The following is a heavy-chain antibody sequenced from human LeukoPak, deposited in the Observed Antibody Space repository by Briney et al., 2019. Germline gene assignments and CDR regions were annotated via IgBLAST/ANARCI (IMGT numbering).Heavy chain of an antibody. CDR1: GGSIGSHY. V-gene: IGHV4-59*11. CDR2: LYYSGST. Sequence: SETLSLTCTVSGGSIGSHYWSWIRQPPGKGLEWIGYLYYSGSTNYTPSLKSRVTMSVDTSKNQFSLKLSSVTAADTAVYYCARGYYSYDLWGRGTLVTVSS. J-gene: IGHJ2*01. D-gene: IGHD3-10*01. CDR3: ARGYYSYDL.